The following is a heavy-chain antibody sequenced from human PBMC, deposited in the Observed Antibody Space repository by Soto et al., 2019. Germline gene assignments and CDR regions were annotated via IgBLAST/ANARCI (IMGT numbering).Heavy chain of an antibody. Sequence: GGTLRLSCSPSGFTFSSYAMHWFRQAPGKGLEYVSAISSNGGSTYYADSVKGRFTTSRDNSKKTLYLKMSSLRAEDTAVYYCVKDYSSSSSLGFCDDWGQGTMVTVSS. D-gene: IGHD6-6*01. CDR1: GFTFSSYA. V-gene: IGHV3-64D*06. CDR3: VKDYSSSSSLGFCDD. CDR2: ISSNGGST. J-gene: IGHJ4*02.